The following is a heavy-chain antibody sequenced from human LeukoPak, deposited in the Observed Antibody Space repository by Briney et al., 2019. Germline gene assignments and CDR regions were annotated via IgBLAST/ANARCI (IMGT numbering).Heavy chain of an antibody. CDR1: GLTFSSYG. J-gene: IGHJ4*02. CDR2: IRSKANSYAT. D-gene: IGHD1-7*01. CDR3: TRSITGITAHFDY. V-gene: IGHV3-73*01. Sequence: GGSLRLSCAASGLTFSSYGMHWVRQASGKGLEWVGRIRSKANSYATAYAASVEGRFTISRDDSKNTAYLQMNSLKAEDTAMYYCTRSITGITAHFDYWGQGTLVTVSS.